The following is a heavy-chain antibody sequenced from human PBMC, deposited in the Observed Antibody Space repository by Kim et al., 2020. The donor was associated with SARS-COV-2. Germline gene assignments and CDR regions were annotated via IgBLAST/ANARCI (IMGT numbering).Heavy chain of an antibody. CDR2: ISYDGNNK. D-gene: IGHD5-12*01. V-gene: IGHV3-30*18. Sequence: GGSLRLSCAASGFTFSSFGMHWVRQAPGKGLEWVAVISYDGNNKYYADSVEGRFTISRDNSKNTLYLQMNSLRAEDTAVYYCAKDRNSGYDIRYYYGMDV. CDR1: GFTFSSFG. CDR3: AKDRNSGYDIRYYYGMDV. J-gene: IGHJ6*01.